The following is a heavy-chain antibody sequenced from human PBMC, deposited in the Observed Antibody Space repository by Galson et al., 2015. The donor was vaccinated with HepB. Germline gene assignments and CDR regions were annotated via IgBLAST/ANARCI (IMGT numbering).Heavy chain of an antibody. V-gene: IGHV3-48*02. CDR3: ARDSRDCSSASCSEYYHGLDV. CDR2: ISSSSSTM. Sequence: SLRLSCAASGFTFSSYSMYWVRQAPGTGLEWVSYISSSSSTMHYADSVKGRFTISRDNAKNSLYLQMNSLRDEDTAVYYCARDSRDCSSASCSEYYHGLDVWGQGTTLAASS. D-gene: IGHD2-2*01. J-gene: IGHJ6*02. CDR1: GFTFSSYS.